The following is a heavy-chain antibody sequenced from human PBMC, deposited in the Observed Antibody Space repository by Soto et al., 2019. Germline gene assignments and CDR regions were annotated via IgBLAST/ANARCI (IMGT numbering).Heavy chain of an antibody. Sequence: PSETLSLTCTVSGGSISSYYWSWIRQPPGKGLGWIGYIYYSGSTNYNPSLKSRVTISVDTSKNQFSLKLSSVTAADTAVYYCSRHGTGTYYDILTGYSHFDYWGQGTLVTVSS. CDR2: IYYSGST. CDR1: GGSISSYY. CDR3: SRHGTGTYYDILTGYSHFDY. J-gene: IGHJ4*02. D-gene: IGHD3-9*01. V-gene: IGHV4-59*08.